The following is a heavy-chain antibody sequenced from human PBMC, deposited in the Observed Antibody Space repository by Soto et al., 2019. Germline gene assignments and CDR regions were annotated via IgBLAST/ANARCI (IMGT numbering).Heavy chain of an antibody. Sequence: ESGGGLVQPGGSLRLSCAASGLTFSSHWMNWVRQAPGKGLEWVANIKEDGSEKYYVDSVKGRFTISRDNAKNSLYLEMNSLRVEDTAIYYCAGVYFMSYWGRGTLVTVSS. D-gene: IGHD3-9*01. CDR1: GLTFSSHW. V-gene: IGHV3-7*04. CDR2: IKEDGSEK. CDR3: AGVYFMSY. J-gene: IGHJ4*02.